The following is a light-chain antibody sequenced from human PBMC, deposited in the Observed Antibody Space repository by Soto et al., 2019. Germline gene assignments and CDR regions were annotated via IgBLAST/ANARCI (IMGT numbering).Light chain of an antibody. V-gene: IGKV1-5*03. CDR1: QSISSW. CDR2: KAS. CDR3: QQYNSYPGT. Sequence: DIQMTQSPSTLSASVGDRVTITCRASQSISSWLAWYQQKPGKAPKLLIYKASSLESGVLSTFSGSGSGTEFTLTISSLQPDDFATYYCQQYNSYPGTFGQGTKVEIK. J-gene: IGKJ1*01.